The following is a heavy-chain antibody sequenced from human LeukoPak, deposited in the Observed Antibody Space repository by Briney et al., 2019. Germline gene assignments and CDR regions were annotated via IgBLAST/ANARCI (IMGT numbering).Heavy chain of an antibody. D-gene: IGHD6-13*01. CDR2: ISSSSSYI. Sequence: GGSLRLSCAASGFTFSSYSMNWVRQAPGKGLEWVSSISSSSSYIYYADSVKGRFTISRDNAKNSLYLQMNSLRAEDTAVYYCARIITAAAADCWGQGTLVTVSS. J-gene: IGHJ4*02. CDR3: ARIITAAAADC. V-gene: IGHV3-21*01. CDR1: GFTFSSYS.